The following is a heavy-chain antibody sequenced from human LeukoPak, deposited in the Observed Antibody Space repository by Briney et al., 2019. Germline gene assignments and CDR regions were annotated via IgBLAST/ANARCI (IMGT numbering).Heavy chain of an antibody. J-gene: IGHJ4*02. CDR2: INQGGSDK. CDR3: TRDRSRAEDD. D-gene: IGHD1-14*01. CDR1: GFTFSGHW. Sequence: GGSLRLSCAASGFTFSGHWMSWVRPAPGKGLEWVANINQGGSDKYYVDSVKGRFTISRDNANNLLYLQMNSLRGEDTAVYYCTRDRSRAEDDWGQGTLVTVSS. V-gene: IGHV3-7*01.